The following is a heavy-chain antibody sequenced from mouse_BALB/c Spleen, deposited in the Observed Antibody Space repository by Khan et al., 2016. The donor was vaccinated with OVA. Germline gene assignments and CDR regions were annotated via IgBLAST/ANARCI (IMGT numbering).Heavy chain of an antibody. CDR1: GYTFTDYY. V-gene: IGHV1-77*01. J-gene: IGHJ3*01. CDR3: VRRNYFGYTFAY. D-gene: IGHD1-2*01. Sequence: QVQLQQSGAELARPGASVKLSCKASGYTFTDYYINWVKQRTGQGLEWIGEISPGSGDTYYNERFKGKATLTADKSSNTAYMQLSSLTSEASAVYFCVRRNYFGYTFAYWGQGTLVTVSA. CDR2: ISPGSGDT.